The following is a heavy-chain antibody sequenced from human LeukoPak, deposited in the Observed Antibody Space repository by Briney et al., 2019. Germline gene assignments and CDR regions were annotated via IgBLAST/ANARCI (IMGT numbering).Heavy chain of an antibody. D-gene: IGHD5-24*01. Sequence: GESLKISCKGSGYSFPTYWIAWVRQMPGKGLEWMGIIYPGDSDTRYSPSFQGQVTISADKSISTAYLQWSSLKASDTAMYYCGRRDRYGYKFFDYWGQGTLVTVSS. CDR3: GRRDRYGYKFFDY. V-gene: IGHV5-51*01. CDR2: IYPGDSDT. CDR1: GYSFPTYW. J-gene: IGHJ4*02.